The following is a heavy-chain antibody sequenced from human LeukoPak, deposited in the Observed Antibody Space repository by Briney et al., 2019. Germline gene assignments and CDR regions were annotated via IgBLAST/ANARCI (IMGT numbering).Heavy chain of an antibody. J-gene: IGHJ4*02. D-gene: IGHD2-2*01. V-gene: IGHV1-2*02. CDR1: GYTFTSYA. CDR2: INPNSGVT. Sequence: ASVKVSCKASGYTFTSYAMNWVRQAPGQGLEWMGWINPNSGVTNYAQKFQGRVTMTRDTSISTAYMELSSLRSDDTAVYYCARVGVEGASCYDYWGQGTLVTVSS. CDR3: ARVGVEGASCYDY.